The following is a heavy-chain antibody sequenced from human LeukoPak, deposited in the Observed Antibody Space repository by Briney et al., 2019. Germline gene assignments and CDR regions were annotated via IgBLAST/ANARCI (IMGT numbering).Heavy chain of an antibody. CDR3: AKSGSSSSGCYYYYMDV. CDR2: IWYDGSNK. V-gene: IGHV3-33*06. J-gene: IGHJ6*03. CDR1: GVTFSSYG. Sequence: GRSLRLSCAASGVTFSSYGMHWVRQAPGKGLEWVAIIWYDGSNKYYADSVKGRFTISRDNSKNTLYLQMNSLRAEDTAVYYCAKSGSSSSGCYYYYMDVWGKGTTVTVSS. D-gene: IGHD6-6*01.